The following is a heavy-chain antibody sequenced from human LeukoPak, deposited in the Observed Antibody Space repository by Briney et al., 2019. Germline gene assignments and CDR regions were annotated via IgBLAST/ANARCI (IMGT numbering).Heavy chain of an antibody. CDR3: ARDQYGLLCWYFDL. Sequence: PSETLSLTSTVSGGSISSYYWSWIRQPAGKGLEWIGRIYYSGSTNYNPSLKSRVTFSVDPSKNQFSLKLRSVNAADTAVYYFARDQYGLLCWYFDLWGRGALVTVSS. V-gene: IGHV4-4*07. CDR1: GGSISSYY. CDR2: IYYSGST. J-gene: IGHJ2*01. D-gene: IGHD2-2*01.